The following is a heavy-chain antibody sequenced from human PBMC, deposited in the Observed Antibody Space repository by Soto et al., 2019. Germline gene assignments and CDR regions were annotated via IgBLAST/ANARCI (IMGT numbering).Heavy chain of an antibody. Sequence: AASVKVSCKASGYTFTSYGISWVRQAPGQGLEWMGWISAYNGNTNYAQKLQGRVTMTTDTSTSTAYMELRSLRSDDTAVYYCARDGCSGGSCYSESPYYYYGMDVWGQGTTVTVSS. CDR1: GYTFTSYG. CDR3: ARDGCSGGSCYSESPYYYYGMDV. V-gene: IGHV1-18*01. D-gene: IGHD2-15*01. J-gene: IGHJ6*02. CDR2: ISAYNGNT.